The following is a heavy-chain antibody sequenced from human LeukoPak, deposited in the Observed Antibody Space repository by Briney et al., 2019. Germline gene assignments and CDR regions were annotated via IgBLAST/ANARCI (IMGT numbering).Heavy chain of an antibody. D-gene: IGHD2-15*01. J-gene: IGHJ6*03. V-gene: IGHV3-30*02. CDR2: IRYDRSYK. Sequence: GGSLRLSCTASGFTFSSYGMHWVRQAPGKGLEWVAIIRYDRSYKYYADSVKGRFTISRDKSKNTLSLQMNGLRVEDTAVYYCAKVMPPGRIRFYSYYMDVWGKGTTVTVS. CDR3: AKVMPPGRIRFYSYYMDV. CDR1: GFTFSSYG.